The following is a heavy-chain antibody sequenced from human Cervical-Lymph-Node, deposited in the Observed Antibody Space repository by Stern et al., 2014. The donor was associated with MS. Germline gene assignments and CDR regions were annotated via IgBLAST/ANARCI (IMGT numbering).Heavy chain of an antibody. J-gene: IGHJ4*02. CDR3: ARDIAAAATGFDY. CDR2: VSPGSETT. V-gene: IGHV1-46*01. CDR1: GYTLTNHY. D-gene: IGHD6-13*01. Sequence: DQLVESGAAVKKPGTSVRVSCKASGYTLTNHYIHWVRQAPGQGLEWMGIVSPGSETTAYSQRFQGRVTMTRDTSTRTFYMDLSSLTSDDTAVYFCARDIAAAATGFDYWGQGTLVTVSS.